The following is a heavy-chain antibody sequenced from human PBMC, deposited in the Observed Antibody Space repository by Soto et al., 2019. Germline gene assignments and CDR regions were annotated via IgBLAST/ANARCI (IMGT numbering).Heavy chain of an antibody. CDR1: GYSFTSYW. D-gene: IGHD3-10*01. CDR2: IYPGDSDT. V-gene: IGHV5-51*01. CDR3: AKYGCGSPTCPYYLYSFMDV. Sequence: GESLKISCKGSGYSFTSYWIGWVRQMPGKGLEWMGIIYPGDSDTRYSPSFQGQVTISADKSISTAYLQWSSLKASDTAVYYCAKYGCGSPTCPYYLYSFMDVWGKGTTVTVSS. J-gene: IGHJ6*03.